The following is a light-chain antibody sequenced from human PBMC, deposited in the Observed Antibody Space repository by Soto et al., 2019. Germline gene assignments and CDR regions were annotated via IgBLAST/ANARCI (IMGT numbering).Light chain of an antibody. CDR2: AAS. Sequence: DIQMTQSPSSLSASVGDRVTITCRASQNINSYSNWYQHHPGKAPNLLIYAASTLQSGVPSRSSGTGSGTDFTLTISSLQPEDGATYYCPHTHFTPHSFGQGT. CDR1: QNINSY. V-gene: IGKV1-39*01. J-gene: IGKJ2*01. CDR3: PHTHFTPHS.